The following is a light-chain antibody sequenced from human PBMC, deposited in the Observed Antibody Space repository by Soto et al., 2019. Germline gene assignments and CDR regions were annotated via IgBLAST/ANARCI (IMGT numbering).Light chain of an antibody. CDR2: GVS. Sequence: EIVMTQSPATLSVSPGERATFSCGASQSLRSNLAWYQQKPGQAPRLLIYGVSTRATGIPARFSGSVSGTDFTLTISSLQSEDFAVYYCQQYNNRPFTFGPGTKVDIK. CDR1: QSLRSN. CDR3: QQYNNRPFT. V-gene: IGKV3-15*01. J-gene: IGKJ3*01.